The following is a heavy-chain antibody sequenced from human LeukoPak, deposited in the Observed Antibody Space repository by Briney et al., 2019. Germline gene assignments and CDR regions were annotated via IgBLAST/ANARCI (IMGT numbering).Heavy chain of an antibody. Sequence: PGRSLRLSCAASGFTFDDYGMSWVRQAPGKGLEWVSCINWNGGSTGYADSVKGRFTISRDNAKNSLYLQMNSLRAEDTALYHCARVGDCSSTSCLDYYFDYWGQGTLVTVSS. CDR2: INWNGGST. CDR3: ARVGDCSSTSCLDYYFDY. D-gene: IGHD2-2*01. J-gene: IGHJ4*02. V-gene: IGHV3-20*01. CDR1: GFTFDDYG.